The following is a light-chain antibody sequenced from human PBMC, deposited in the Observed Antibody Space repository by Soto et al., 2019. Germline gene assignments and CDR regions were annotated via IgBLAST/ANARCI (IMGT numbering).Light chain of an antibody. Sequence: DVQMTQSPSSLSASVGDSVTITCRASQDIRSYLAWFQQNPGKAPKSLIYGTSNLQSGVPSRFSGSGSGTDFTLTISSLHPEDFATYYCQQYNTYPLTFGGGTKVEIK. V-gene: IGKV1-16*01. CDR1: QDIRSY. J-gene: IGKJ4*01. CDR2: GTS. CDR3: QQYNTYPLT.